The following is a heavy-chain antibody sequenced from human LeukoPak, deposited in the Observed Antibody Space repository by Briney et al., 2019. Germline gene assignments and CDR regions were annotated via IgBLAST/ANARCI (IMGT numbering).Heavy chain of an antibody. D-gene: IGHD3-10*01. CDR3: ARDYYGGHNLYNFDL. V-gene: IGHV1-46*01. CDR2: INPSGGRT. Sequence: ASVKVSCKASGYTFTNYYIYWVRQAPGQGLEWMGMINPSGGRTTYAKKFQARVTMTRDTSTNTVYTQLSSLRSDDTAVYYCARDYYGGHNLYNFDLCGQGTRVIVSS. CDR1: GYTFTNYY. J-gene: IGHJ4*02.